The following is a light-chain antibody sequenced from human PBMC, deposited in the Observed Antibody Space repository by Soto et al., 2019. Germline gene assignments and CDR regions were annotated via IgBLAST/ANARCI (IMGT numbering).Light chain of an antibody. Sequence: IVMTQSPATLSVSPGERVTLSCRASQSVRSNLAWYQQRPGQAPRLLIYGASTRDTGIPARFSGSGSDTEFTLTISSLQSEDFTVYYCLQYYDWPPWTFGQGTKVEI. CDR3: LQYYDWPPWT. J-gene: IGKJ1*01. CDR2: GAS. CDR1: QSVRSN. V-gene: IGKV3-15*01.